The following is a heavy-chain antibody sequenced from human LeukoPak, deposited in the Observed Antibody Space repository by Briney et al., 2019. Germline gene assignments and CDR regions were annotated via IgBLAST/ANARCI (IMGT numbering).Heavy chain of an antibody. CDR2: ISSSGSTI. CDR3: ASIAMVRGVIIFDY. D-gene: IGHD3-10*01. V-gene: IGHV3-48*03. CDR1: GFTFSSYE. Sequence: GGSLRLSCAASGFTFSSYEMNWVRQAPGKGLEWVSYISSSGSTIYYADSVKGRFTISRDNAKNSLYLQMNSLRAEDTAVYYCASIAMVRGVIIFDYWGQGTLVTVST. J-gene: IGHJ4*02.